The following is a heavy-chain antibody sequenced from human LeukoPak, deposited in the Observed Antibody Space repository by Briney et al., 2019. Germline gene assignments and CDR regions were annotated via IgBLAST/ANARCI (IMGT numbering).Heavy chain of an antibody. J-gene: IGHJ4*02. D-gene: IGHD1-26*01. CDR1: GFIFSSYA. CDR3: AKVSLSIVGAYGH. CDR2: ISGSGGST. V-gene: IGHV3-23*01. Sequence: GGSLRLSCAASGFIFSSYAMSWVRQAPGKGLEWVSAISGSGGSTYYADSVKGRFTISRDNSKNTLYLQMNSLRAEDTAVYYCAKVSLSIVGAYGHWGQGTLVTVSS.